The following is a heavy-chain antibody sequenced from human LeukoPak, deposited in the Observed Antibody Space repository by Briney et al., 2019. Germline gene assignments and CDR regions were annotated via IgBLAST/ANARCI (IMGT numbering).Heavy chain of an antibody. J-gene: IGHJ4*02. D-gene: IGHD2-2*01. Sequence: PGMSLRLSCAASGFIFSGFEMHWVRQAPGKGLEWVAVISHGGSYEDYADSVKGRFTISRDNAKNTLYLQMNSLRVEDTAVYYCARGPFGSCSSPSCYFFEYWGQGTLVIASS. CDR2: ISHGGSYE. V-gene: IGHV3-30*04. CDR1: GFIFSGFE. CDR3: ARGPFGSCSSPSCYFFEY.